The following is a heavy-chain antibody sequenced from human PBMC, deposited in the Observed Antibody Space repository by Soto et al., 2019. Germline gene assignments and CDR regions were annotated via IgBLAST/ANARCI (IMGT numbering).Heavy chain of an antibody. CDR2: IYPGDSDT. CDR1: GYSFTSYW. J-gene: IGHJ3*02. V-gene: IGHV5-51*01. Sequence: GESLKISCKGSGYSFTSYWIGWVRQMPGKGLEWMGIIYPGDSDTRYSPSFQGQVTISADKSISTAYLQWSSLKASDTAMYYCARGKQEPRIEAYDAFDIWGQGTMVTVSS. D-gene: IGHD1-1*01. CDR3: ARGKQEPRIEAYDAFDI.